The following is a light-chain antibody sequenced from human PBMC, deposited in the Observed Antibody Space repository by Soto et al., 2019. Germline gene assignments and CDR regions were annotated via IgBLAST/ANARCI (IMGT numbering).Light chain of an antibody. Sequence: NFMLTQPHSVSESPGKTVTISSTRSSGSIASNYVQWYQQRPGSAPTTVIYEDNQRPSGVPDRFSGSIDSSSNSASLTISGLKTEDEADYYCQSYDSSNHVVFGGGTKLPS. CDR1: SGSIASNY. J-gene: IGLJ2*01. CDR2: EDN. CDR3: QSYDSSNHVV. V-gene: IGLV6-57*04.